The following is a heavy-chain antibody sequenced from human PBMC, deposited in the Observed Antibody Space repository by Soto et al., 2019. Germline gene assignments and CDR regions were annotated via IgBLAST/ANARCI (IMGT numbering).Heavy chain of an antibody. CDR3: AHLVPGPLGVAY. J-gene: IGHJ1*01. CDR2: TYWDDDR. Sequence: QITLKESGPTLVKPTQTLALNCTFSGVSFNTRGVGVAWIRQPPGKALEWLAVTYWDDDRRYRPSLTDRLTITQDISTNQVVLTMTNMDPVDTGTYYGAHLVPGPLGVAYWVQGALVTVSS. D-gene: IGHD6-19*01. CDR1: GVSFNTRGVG. V-gene: IGHV2-5*02.